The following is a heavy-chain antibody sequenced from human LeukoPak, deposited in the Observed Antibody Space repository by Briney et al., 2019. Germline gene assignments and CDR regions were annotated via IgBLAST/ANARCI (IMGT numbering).Heavy chain of an antibody. Sequence: PSETLSFTCAVYGGSFSGYYWSWIRQPPGKGLEWIREINHSGSTNYNPSLKSRVTISVDTSKNQFSLKLSSVTAADTAVYYCARVGRDYVWGSYRDNWFDPWGQGTLVTVSS. J-gene: IGHJ5*02. CDR3: ARVGRDYVWGSYRDNWFDP. CDR2: INHSGST. D-gene: IGHD3-16*02. V-gene: IGHV4-34*01. CDR1: GGSFSGYY.